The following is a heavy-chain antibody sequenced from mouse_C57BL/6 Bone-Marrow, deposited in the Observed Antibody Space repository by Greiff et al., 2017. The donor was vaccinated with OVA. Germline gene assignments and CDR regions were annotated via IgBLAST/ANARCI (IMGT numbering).Heavy chain of an antibody. D-gene: IGHD2-1*01. J-gene: IGHJ2*01. V-gene: IGHV14-4*01. Sequence: DVQLQESGAELVRPGASVKLSCTASGFNIKDDYMHWVKQRPEQGLEWIGWIDPENGDTEYASKFQGKATITADTSSNTAYLQLSSLTSEDTAVYYCTTCGNYDYWGQGTTLTVSS. CDR1: GFNIKDDY. CDR3: TTCGNYDY. CDR2: IDPENGDT.